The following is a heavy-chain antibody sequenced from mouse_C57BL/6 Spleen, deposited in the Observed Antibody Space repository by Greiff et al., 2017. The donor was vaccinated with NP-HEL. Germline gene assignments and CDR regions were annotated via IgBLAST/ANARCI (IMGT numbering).Heavy chain of an antibody. CDR1: GYTFTSYW. CDR3: VKSGYYEYDGY. Sequence: QVQLQQPGTELVKPGPSVKLSCKASGYTFTSYWMHWVKQRPGQGLEWIGNINPSNGGPNYNEKFKSKATLTVDKSSITAYMQLSSLTSEDSAVYYCVKSGYYEYDGYWGQGTTLTVSS. J-gene: IGHJ2*01. V-gene: IGHV1-53*01. CDR2: INPSNGGP. D-gene: IGHD2-4*01.